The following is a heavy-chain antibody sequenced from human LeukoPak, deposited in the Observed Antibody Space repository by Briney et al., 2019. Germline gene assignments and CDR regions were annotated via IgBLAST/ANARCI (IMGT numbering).Heavy chain of an antibody. CDR3: AKPNPYSSSSE. CDR1: GFTFSSYA. J-gene: IGHJ4*02. CDR2: ISGSGGIT. Sequence: GGSLRLSCAASGFTFSSYAMSWVRQAAGKGLEWVSEISGSGGITYYADSVKGRFTISRDNSENTLYLQMNSLRAEDTAVYYCAKPNPYSSSSEWGQGTLVTVSP. V-gene: IGHV3-23*01. D-gene: IGHD6-6*01.